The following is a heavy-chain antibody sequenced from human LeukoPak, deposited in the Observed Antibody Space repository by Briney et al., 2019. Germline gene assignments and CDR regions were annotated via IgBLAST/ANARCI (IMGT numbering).Heavy chain of an antibody. CDR3: AKSDSSGYYYFDY. CDR2: IIGSGVST. Sequence: PGGCLRLSCAASGFIFSNAWMSWVRQAPGKGLEWVSAIIGSGVSTFYADSVKGRFTISRDNSKNTLYLQMNSLRVEDTAIYYCAKSDSSGYYYFDYWGQGTLVTVSS. CDR1: GFIFSNAW. J-gene: IGHJ4*02. V-gene: IGHV3-23*01. D-gene: IGHD3-22*01.